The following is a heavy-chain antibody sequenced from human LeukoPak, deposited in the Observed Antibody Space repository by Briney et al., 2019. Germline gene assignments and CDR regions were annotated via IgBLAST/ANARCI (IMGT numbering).Heavy chain of an antibody. D-gene: IGHD3-22*01. V-gene: IGHV4-39*07. J-gene: IGHJ4*02. CDR3: ARAPHFFDTSGSRYYFDY. Sequence: KPSETLSLTCTVSGGSISSSSYYWGWIRQPPGKGLEWIGSIYYSGNTYHSPSLMSRVTISVDTSKNQFSLKLSSVTAADTAVYYCARAPHFFDTSGSRYYFDYWGQGALVTVSS. CDR1: GGSISSSSYY. CDR2: IYYSGNT.